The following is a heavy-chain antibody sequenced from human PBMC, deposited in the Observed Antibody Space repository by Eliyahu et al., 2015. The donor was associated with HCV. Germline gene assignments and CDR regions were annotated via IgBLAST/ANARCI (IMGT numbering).Heavy chain of an antibody. CDR1: GGSISSXSYY. CDR3: ARVRAQTVTFIAAAGYADY. J-gene: IGHJ4*02. CDR2: IYYSGST. D-gene: IGHD6-13*01. Sequence: QLQLQESGPGLVKPSETLSLTCTVXGGSISSXSYYWGWIRQPPGKGLEGIGSIYYSGSTYYNPSXKSRVTISVDTSKNQFSLKLSSVTAADTAVYYCARVRAQTVTFIAAAGYADYWGQGTLVTVSS. V-gene: IGHV4-39*01.